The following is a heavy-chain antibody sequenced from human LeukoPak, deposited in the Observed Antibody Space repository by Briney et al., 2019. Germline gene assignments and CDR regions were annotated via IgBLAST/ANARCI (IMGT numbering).Heavy chain of an antibody. D-gene: IGHD6-19*01. CDR2: VKHDGTEQ. V-gene: IGHV3-7*01. J-gene: IGHJ3*01. CDR1: GFSFTTYY. Sequence: GGSLRLSCVASGFSFTTYYMNWVRQAPGKGLEWVANVKHDGTEQSYADSVKGRFTISRDNAKRSVHLQMNSLRGDDTAVYYCVRPTQWLDDAFDVWGQGTVVTVSS. CDR3: VRPTQWLDDAFDV.